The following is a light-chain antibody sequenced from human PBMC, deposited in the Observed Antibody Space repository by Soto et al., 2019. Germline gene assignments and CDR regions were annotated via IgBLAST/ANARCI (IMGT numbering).Light chain of an antibody. CDR1: TGVVTRGHY. CDR3: LLYYDETRV. Sequence: QAVVTQEPSLTVSPGGPVTLTCGSSTGVVTRGHYPYWFQQKPGQAPRTLIYDTSNKHSWTPARFSGSLLGGKAALTLSGAQPEDEGEYYCLLYYDETRVFGGGTQLTVL. V-gene: IGLV7-46*01. CDR2: DTS. J-gene: IGLJ3*02.